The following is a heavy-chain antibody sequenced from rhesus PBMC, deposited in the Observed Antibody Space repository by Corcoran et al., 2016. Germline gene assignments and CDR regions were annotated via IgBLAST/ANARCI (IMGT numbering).Heavy chain of an antibody. J-gene: IGHJ4*01. CDR2: LKKKDDGETT. D-gene: IGHD4-35*01. V-gene: IGHV3-30*02. CDR3: TTVGTVTVFDY. Sequence: GESGAGLVPPGGSLRLSCAASGFTFSNPWMIRVRQAPGKVPEWVARLKKKDDGETTDYAASVKGRFTISRDDSKKILYLQMNTLKTEDTAVYYCTTVGTVTVFDYLGQGVLVTLSS. CDR1: GFTFSNPW.